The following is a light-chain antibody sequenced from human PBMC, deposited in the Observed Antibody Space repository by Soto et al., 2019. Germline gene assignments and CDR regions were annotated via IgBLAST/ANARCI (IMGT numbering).Light chain of an antibody. Sequence: HSALTQPASVSGSPGQSITISCTGTSRDVGGYNYVSWYQQHPGKAPKLMIYEVSNRPSGVSSRFSGSKSDNTASLTISGLQAEDEADYYCSSYTSSSALVFGGGTKLTVL. CDR3: SSYTSSSALV. CDR1: SRDVGGYNY. V-gene: IGLV2-14*01. CDR2: EVS. J-gene: IGLJ3*02.